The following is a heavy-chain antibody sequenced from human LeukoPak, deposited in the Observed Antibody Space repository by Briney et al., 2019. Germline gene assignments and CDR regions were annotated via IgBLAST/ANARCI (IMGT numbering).Heavy chain of an antibody. D-gene: IGHD3-9*01. CDR1: GGSISSYY. Sequence: SETLSLTCTVSGGSISSYYWSWIRQPPGKGLEWIGYIYYSGSTNYNPSLKSRVTISVDTSKNQFSLKLSSVTAADTAVYYCATTTYDILTARAHDAFDIWGQGTMVTVSS. J-gene: IGHJ3*02. CDR2: IYYSGST. CDR3: ATTTYDILTARAHDAFDI. V-gene: IGHV4-59*01.